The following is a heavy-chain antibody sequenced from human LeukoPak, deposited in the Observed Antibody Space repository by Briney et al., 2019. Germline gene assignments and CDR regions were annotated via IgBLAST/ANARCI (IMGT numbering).Heavy chain of an antibody. CDR2: INHSGST. J-gene: IGHJ6*03. CDR1: GGSFSGYY. CDR3: ARGLYGDYGIGYYYYYYMDV. Sequence: KSSETLSLTCAVYGGSFSGYYWSWIRQPPGKGLEWIGEINHSGSTNYNPSLKSRVTISVDTSKNQFSLKLSSVTAADTAVYYCARGLYGDYGIGYYYYYYMDVWGKGTTVTVSS. V-gene: IGHV4-34*01. D-gene: IGHD4-17*01.